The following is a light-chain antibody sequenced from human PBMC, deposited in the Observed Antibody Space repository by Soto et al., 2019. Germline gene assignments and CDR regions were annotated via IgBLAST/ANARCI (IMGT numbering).Light chain of an antibody. CDR3: SSYTSSSTLWV. Sequence: QSALTQPASVSGSHGHSITISCTGTSSDVGDYNYVSWYQQHPGKAPKLMIYEVSNRPSGVSNRFSGSKSGNTASLTISGLQAEDEADYYCSSYTSSSTLWVFGGGTKVTVL. J-gene: IGLJ3*02. CDR1: SSDVGDYNY. V-gene: IGLV2-14*01. CDR2: EVS.